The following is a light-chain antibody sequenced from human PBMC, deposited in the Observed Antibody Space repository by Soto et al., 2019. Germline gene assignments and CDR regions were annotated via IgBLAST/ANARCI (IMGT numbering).Light chain of an antibody. CDR1: QDIRND. J-gene: IGKJ1*01. V-gene: IGKV1-6*01. CDR3: LQDYRYPPWT. CDR2: AAS. Sequence: AIQMTQSPSSLSASLADRVTITCRASQDIRNDLGWYQQKPGKAPKLLIYAASSLQTGVPSRFSGSGSGTDFTLTISSLQPEDFATYYCLQDYRYPPWTFGQGTKVDIK.